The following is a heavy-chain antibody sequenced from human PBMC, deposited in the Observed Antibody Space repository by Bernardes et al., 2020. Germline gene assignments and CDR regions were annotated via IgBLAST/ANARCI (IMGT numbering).Heavy chain of an antibody. CDR3: ARDSTGAWFRELTEYYYYYGMDV. D-gene: IGHD3-10*01. Sequence: SETLSLTCTVSGGSVSSGSYYWSWIRQPPGKGLEWIGYIYYSGSTNYNPSLKSRVTISVDTSKNQFSLKLSSVTAADTAVYYCARDSTGAWFRELTEYYYYYGMDVWGKGTTVTVSS. CDR2: IYYSGST. CDR1: GGSVSSGSYY. J-gene: IGHJ6*04. V-gene: IGHV4-61*01.